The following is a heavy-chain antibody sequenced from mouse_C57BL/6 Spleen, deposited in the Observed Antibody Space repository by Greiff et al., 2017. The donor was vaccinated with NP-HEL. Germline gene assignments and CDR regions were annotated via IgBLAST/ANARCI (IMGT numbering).Heavy chain of an antibody. CDR2: IDPSDSYT. J-gene: IGHJ3*01. V-gene: IGHV1-50*01. Sequence: QVQLQQPGAELVKPGASVKLSCKASGYTFTSYWMQWVKQRPGQGLEWIGEIDPSDSYTNYNQKFKGKATLTVDTSSSTAYMQLSSLTSEDSAVYYCANSNEAWFAYWVQGTLVTVSA. CDR3: ANSNEAWFAY. D-gene: IGHD2-5*01. CDR1: GYTFTSYW.